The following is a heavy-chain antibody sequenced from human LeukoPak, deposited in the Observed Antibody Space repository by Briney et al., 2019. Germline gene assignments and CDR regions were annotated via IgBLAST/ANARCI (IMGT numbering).Heavy chain of an antibody. CDR1: RYSISSGYF. D-gene: IGHD6-19*01. Sequence: PSETLSLTCTVYRYSISSGYFWGWIRQPPGKGLEGIGSIYHSGSTYYNPSLKSRVTISVDTSKNQFSLKLSSVTAADTAVYYCARESPSSYSSGSYNWFDPWGQGALVTVSS. J-gene: IGHJ5*02. V-gene: IGHV4-38-2*02. CDR2: IYHSGST. CDR3: ARESPSSYSSGSYNWFDP.